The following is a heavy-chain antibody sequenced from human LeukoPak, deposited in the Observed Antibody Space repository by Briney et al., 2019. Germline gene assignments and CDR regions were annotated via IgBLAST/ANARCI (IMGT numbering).Heavy chain of an antibody. CDR1: GYTFTGYY. J-gene: IGHJ4*02. V-gene: IGHV1-2*02. Sequence: ASVKVSCKASGYTFTGYYMHWVRQAPGQGLEWMGWINPNSGGTNYAQKFQGRVTMTRDTSISTAYMELSRLRSDDTAVYYCARDLGSSQLLYFDHWGQGTLVTVSS. CDR2: INPNSGGT. D-gene: IGHD2-2*02. CDR3: ARDLGSSQLLYFDH.